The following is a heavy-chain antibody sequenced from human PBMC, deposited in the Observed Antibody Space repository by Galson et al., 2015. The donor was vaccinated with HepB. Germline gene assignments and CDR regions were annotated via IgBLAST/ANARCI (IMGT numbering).Heavy chain of an antibody. D-gene: IGHD3-3*01. CDR2: MNPNSGNT. CDR1: GYTFTGYD. CDR3: ARATYYDFWSGYHNYYYYYMDV. J-gene: IGHJ6*03. Sequence: SVKVSCKASGYTFTGYDINWVRQATGQGLEWMGWMNPNSGNTGYAQKFQGRVTMTRNTSISTAYMELSSLRSEDTAVYYCARATYYDFWSGYHNYYYYYMDVWGKGTTVTVSS. V-gene: IGHV1-8*01.